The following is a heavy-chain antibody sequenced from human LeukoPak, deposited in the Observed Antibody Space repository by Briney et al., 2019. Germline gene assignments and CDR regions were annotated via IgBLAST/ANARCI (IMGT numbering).Heavy chain of an antibody. J-gene: IGHJ4*02. CDR1: GFTFSTYA. Sequence: GGSLRLSCAASGFTFSTYAMSWVRQAPGKGLEWVSAISGSGGSTYYADSVKGRFTISRDNSKNTLYLQMNSLRAEDTAVYYCAKGTGSADFFDYWGQGTLVTVSS. CDR3: AKGTGSADFFDY. D-gene: IGHD2-21*02. V-gene: IGHV3-23*01. CDR2: ISGSGGST.